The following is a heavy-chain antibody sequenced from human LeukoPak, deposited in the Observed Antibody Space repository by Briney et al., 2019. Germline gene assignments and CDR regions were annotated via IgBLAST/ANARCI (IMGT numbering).Heavy chain of an antibody. CDR1: GFTFSSFA. V-gene: IGHV3-23*01. J-gene: IGHJ3*01. Sequence: GGSLRLSCAASGFTFSSFAMIWVRQPPGKGLEWVSTIFQGGGEVHYAESVRGRFTISRDNSRNMLYLQMGSLKTEDMAVYYCARDWTSDNWGQGTMVTVSS. CDR2: IFQGGGEV. D-gene: IGHD2-2*01. CDR3: ARDWTSDN.